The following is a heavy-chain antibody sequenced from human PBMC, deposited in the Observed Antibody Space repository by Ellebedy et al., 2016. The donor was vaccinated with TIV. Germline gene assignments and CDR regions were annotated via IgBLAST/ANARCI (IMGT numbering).Heavy chain of an antibody. CDR2: ISGSSSTI. D-gene: IGHD1-26*01. V-gene: IGHV3-48*04. J-gene: IGHJ4*02. Sequence: GGSLRLXXAASGFTFSSFSMNWVRQAPGKGLEWVSYISGSSSTIYYAASVKGRFTISRDNAKNSLYLQMNSLRAEDTAVYYCARDSGLKDADYWGQGTLVTVSS. CDR1: GFTFSSFS. CDR3: ARDSGLKDADY.